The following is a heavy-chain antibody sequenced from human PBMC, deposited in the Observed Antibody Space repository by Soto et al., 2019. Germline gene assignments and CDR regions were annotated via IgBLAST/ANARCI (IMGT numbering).Heavy chain of an antibody. J-gene: IGHJ6*03. D-gene: IGHD4-17*01. CDR3: ARDHRATVGLYYYYYYMDV. Sequence: GASVKVSCKASGYTFTSYGISWVRQAPGQGLEWMGWISPYNGHTNYAQKLQGRVNMTTDTSTNTAYMDLRSLRSDDTAVYYCARDHRATVGLYYYYYYMDVWGKGTTVTVSS. CDR1: GYTFTSYG. CDR2: ISPYNGHT. V-gene: IGHV1-18*01.